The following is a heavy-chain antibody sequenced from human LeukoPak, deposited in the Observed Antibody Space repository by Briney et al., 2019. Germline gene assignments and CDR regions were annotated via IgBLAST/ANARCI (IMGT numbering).Heavy chain of an antibody. V-gene: IGHV3-23*01. CDR3: AKEVPGSFDI. CDR1: GFTFRSYA. Sequence: GGSLRLSCAASGFTFRSYAMDWVRQAPGKGLEWVSAFGGSGVSTYYPASLKGRFTISRDNSKNTLYLHMNNLRAEDTAVYYCAKEVPGSFDIWGQGPMVTVS. CDR2: FGGSGVST. J-gene: IGHJ3*02.